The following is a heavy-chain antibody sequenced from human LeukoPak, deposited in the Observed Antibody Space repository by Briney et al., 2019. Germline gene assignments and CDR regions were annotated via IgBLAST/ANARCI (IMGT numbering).Heavy chain of an antibody. Sequence: SETLSLTCSVSGGSISSGGYYWSWIRQHPGKGLVWIGYVPYSGSTFYNPSLKSRVTISLDTTKNQFSLRLTSVTAADTAVYYCAVKIAAAGFYWGQGTLVTVSS. V-gene: IGHV4-31*03. D-gene: IGHD6-13*01. CDR3: AVKIAAAGFY. CDR1: GGSISSGGYY. J-gene: IGHJ4*02. CDR2: VPYSGST.